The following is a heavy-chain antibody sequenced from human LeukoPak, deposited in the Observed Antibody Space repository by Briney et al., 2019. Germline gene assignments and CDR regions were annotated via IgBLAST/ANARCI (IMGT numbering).Heavy chain of an antibody. CDR2: INSDGSST. D-gene: IGHD2-2*01. CDR3: ARTYHGYGMDV. V-gene: IGHV3-74*01. CDR1: GFTFSNYW. Sequence: GGSLRLSCAASGFTFSNYWMHWVRQAPGKGLVWVSLINSDGSSTNYADSVQGRFTISRDNTKKTLYLQMNSLRAEDTAVYYCARTYHGYGMDVWSQGTMVTVSS. J-gene: IGHJ6*02.